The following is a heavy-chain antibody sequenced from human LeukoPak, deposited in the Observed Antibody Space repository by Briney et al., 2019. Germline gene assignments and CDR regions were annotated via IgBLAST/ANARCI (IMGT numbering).Heavy chain of an antibody. CDR3: ASVPRRDGYNWAVDY. V-gene: IGHV4-59*01. Sequence: SETLSLTCTVSGGSISSYYWSWIRQPPGKGLEWIGYIYYSGGTNYNPSLKSRVTISVDTSKNQFSLKLSSVTAADTAVYYCASVPRRDGYNWAVDYWGQGTLVTVSS. CDR2: IYYSGGT. D-gene: IGHD5-24*01. CDR1: GGSISSYY. J-gene: IGHJ4*02.